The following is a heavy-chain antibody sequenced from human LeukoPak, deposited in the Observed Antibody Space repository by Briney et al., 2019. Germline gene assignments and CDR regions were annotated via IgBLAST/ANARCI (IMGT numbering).Heavy chain of an antibody. V-gene: IGHV3-23*01. CDR1: GFTFDSYA. J-gene: IGHJ4*02. D-gene: IGHD1-26*01. Sequence: TGGSLRLSCVASGFTFDSYALKWVRQAPGKGPEWVSAISGSGGTTYYADSVKGRFTISRDNSKNTVYLQMNSLRAEDTAVYYCAKPYKWERHVGYFDYWGQGTLVTVSS. CDR3: AKPYKWERHVGYFDY. CDR2: ISGSGGTT.